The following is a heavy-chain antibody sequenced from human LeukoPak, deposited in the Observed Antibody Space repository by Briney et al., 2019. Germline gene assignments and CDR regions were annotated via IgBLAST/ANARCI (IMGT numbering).Heavy chain of an antibody. CDR2: ISWNSGSI. CDR1: GFTFDDYA. J-gene: IGHJ4*02. CDR3: AKDISGRFTAAGYFDY. D-gene: IGHD6-13*01. Sequence: GGSLRLSCAASGFTFDDYAMHWVRQAPGKGLEWVSGISWNSGSIGYADSVKGRFTISRDNAKNSLYLQMNSLRAEDTALYYCAKDISGRFTAAGYFDYWGQGTLVTVSS. V-gene: IGHV3-9*01.